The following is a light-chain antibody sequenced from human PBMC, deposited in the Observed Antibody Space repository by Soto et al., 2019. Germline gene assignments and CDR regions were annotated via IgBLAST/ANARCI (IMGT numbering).Light chain of an antibody. CDR2: AAS. Sequence: DIQMTQSPSSVSASVGDRVTITCRASQGISSCLAWYQQKPGQAPKLLIYAASSLQSGVPSRFSGSGSGTDFTLTISSLQPEDFATYYCQQANSFPITFGQGTRLEIK. V-gene: IGKV1-12*01. CDR3: QQANSFPIT. CDR1: QGISSC. J-gene: IGKJ5*01.